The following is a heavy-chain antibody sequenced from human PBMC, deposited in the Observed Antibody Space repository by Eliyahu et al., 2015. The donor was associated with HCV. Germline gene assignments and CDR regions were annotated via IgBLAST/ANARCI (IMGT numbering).Heavy chain of an antibody. Sequence: QVQLVQSGAEVKKPGAXVKVXCKAXGXTXXSYGISWVRQAPGQGLEWMGWISAYNGNTNYAQKLQGRVTMTTDTSTSTAYMELRSLRSDDTAVYYCARGEIGIFGVAPDYWGQGTLVTVSS. CDR2: ISAYNGNT. J-gene: IGHJ4*02. V-gene: IGHV1-18*04. D-gene: IGHD3-3*01. CDR3: ARGEIGIFGVAPDY. CDR1: GXTXXSYG.